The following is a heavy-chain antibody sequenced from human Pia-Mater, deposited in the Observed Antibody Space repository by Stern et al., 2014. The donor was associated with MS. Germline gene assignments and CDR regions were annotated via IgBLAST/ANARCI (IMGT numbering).Heavy chain of an antibody. V-gene: IGHV2-70*04. D-gene: IGHD3-22*01. CDR2: LDLDDDK. Sequence: QVTLKESGPALVKPTQTLTLTCTFSGFSLSTSGMRVSWIRQPPGKALEWLARLDLDDDKFYNTSPKTRLNNSKENSNNHVVPTMTNMDPVDTATYYCARMGDSSGYGFDYWGKGTLVTVSS. CDR1: GFSLSTSGMR. J-gene: IGHJ4*02. CDR3: ARMGDSSGYGFDY.